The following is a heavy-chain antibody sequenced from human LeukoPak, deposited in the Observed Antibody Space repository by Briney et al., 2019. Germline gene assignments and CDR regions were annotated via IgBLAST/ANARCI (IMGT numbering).Heavy chain of an antibody. J-gene: IGHJ6*02. CDR3: ARHQGDGYNSGYYYYYYGMDV. CDR2: INHSGST. D-gene: IGHD5-24*01. CDR1: GGSFSGYY. V-gene: IGHV4-34*01. Sequence: PSETLSLTCAVCGGSFSGYYWSWIRQPPGRGLEWIGEINHSGSTKYNPSLKSRVTISLDTSKNQFSLKLSSVTAADTAVYYCARHQGDGYNSGYYYYYYGMDVWGQGTTVTVSS.